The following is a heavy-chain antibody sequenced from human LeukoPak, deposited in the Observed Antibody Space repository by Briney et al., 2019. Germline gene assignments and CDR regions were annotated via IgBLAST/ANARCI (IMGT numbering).Heavy chain of an antibody. J-gene: IGHJ4*02. CDR1: GYTFTSYD. CDR2: MNPNSGNT. D-gene: IGHD3-22*01. Sequence: ASVKVSCKASGYTFTSYDINWVRQATGQGLEWMGWMNPNSGNTGYAQKFQGRVTMTRNTSISTAYLELSSLRSEDTAVYYCAAALSSGYYLYFDYWGQGTLVTVSS. V-gene: IGHV1-8*01. CDR3: AAALSSGYYLYFDY.